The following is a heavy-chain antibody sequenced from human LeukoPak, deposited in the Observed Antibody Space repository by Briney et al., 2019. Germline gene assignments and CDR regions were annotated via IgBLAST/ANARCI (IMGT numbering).Heavy chain of an antibody. CDR2: ITSDGSGT. J-gene: IGHJ4*02. CDR1: GFTLSNYW. V-gene: IGHV3-74*01. D-gene: IGHD2-15*01. Sequence: PGGSLRLSCAASGFTLSNYWMHWVRQAPGKGLVWVSHITSDGSGTSYADSVKGRFTISRDIPKNTLYLQMNSLRAEDTAIYYCARDGILGSHDSWGQGTLVIVSS. CDR3: ARDGILGSHDS.